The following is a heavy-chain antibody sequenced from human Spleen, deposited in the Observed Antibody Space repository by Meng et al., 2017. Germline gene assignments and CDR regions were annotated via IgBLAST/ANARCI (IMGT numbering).Heavy chain of an antibody. D-gene: IGHD3-16*01. CDR1: GGSFSGYY. J-gene: IGHJ3*02. Sequence: SETLSLTCAVYGGSFSGYYWGWIRQPPGKGLEWIGTIDYGGNPYYNEALKSRVTISVDTSKKQFSLKLSSVTASDTAVYYCAKDRAFSAFDIWGQGTMVTVSS. CDR3: AKDRAFSAFDI. CDR2: IDYGGNP. V-gene: IGHV4-34*01.